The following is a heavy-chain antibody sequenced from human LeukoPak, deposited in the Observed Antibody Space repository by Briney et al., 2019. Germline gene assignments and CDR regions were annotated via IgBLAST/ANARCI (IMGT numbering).Heavy chain of an antibody. CDR3: ARAPHYGDYMWFGFDY. CDR1: GGTFSSYA. CDR2: IIPIFGTA. Sequence: SVKVSCTASGGTFSSYAISWVRQAPGQGLEWMGGIIPIFGTANYADTFKGRVTITTDESTSTAYMELSSLRSEDTAVYYCARAPHYGDYMWFGFDYWGQGTLVTVSS. V-gene: IGHV1-69*05. D-gene: IGHD4-17*01. J-gene: IGHJ4*02.